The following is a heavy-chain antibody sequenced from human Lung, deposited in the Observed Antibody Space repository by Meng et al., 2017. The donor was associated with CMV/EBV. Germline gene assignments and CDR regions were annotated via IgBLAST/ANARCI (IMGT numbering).Heavy chain of an antibody. Sequence: EXXSLTCTVSGGSISSYYWSWIRQPPGKGLEWIGYIYYSGSTNYNPSLKSRVTISVDTSKNQFSLKLSSVTAADTAVYYCARVDGTYYDFWSGSVGSWFDPWXQGTLVTVSS. J-gene: IGHJ5*02. CDR1: GGSISSYY. CDR3: ARVDGTYYDFWSGSVGSWFDP. D-gene: IGHD3-3*01. V-gene: IGHV4-59*01. CDR2: IYYSGST.